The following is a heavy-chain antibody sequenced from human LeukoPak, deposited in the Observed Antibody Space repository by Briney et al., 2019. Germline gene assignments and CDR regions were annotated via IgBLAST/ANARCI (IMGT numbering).Heavy chain of an antibody. D-gene: IGHD3-22*01. V-gene: IGHV1-2*02. Sequence: ASVKVSCKASGYTFTGYYMHWVRQAPGQGLEWMGWINPNSGGTNYAQKFQGRVTMTRDTSISTAYMELSRLRSDDAAVYYCARGVVVMRAFDIWGQGTMVTVSS. CDR1: GYTFTGYY. CDR3: ARGVVVMRAFDI. CDR2: INPNSGGT. J-gene: IGHJ3*02.